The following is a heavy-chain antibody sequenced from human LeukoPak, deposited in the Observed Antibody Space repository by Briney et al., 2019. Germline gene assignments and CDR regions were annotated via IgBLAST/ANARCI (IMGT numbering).Heavy chain of an antibody. V-gene: IGHV3-15*01. CDR1: GFTFSNAW. CDR2: IKSKTDGGTT. Sequence: GGSLRLSCAASGFTFSNAWMSWVRQAPGKGLEWVGRIKSKTDGGTTDYAAPVKGRFTISRDDSKNTLYLQMNSLKTEDTAVYYCTTLGTRIVGAKDDAFDIWGQGTMVTVSS. CDR3: TTLGTRIVGAKDDAFDI. D-gene: IGHD1-26*01. J-gene: IGHJ3*02.